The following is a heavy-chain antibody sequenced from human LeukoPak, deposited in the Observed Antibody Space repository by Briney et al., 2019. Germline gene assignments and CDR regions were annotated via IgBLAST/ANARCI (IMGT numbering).Heavy chain of an antibody. J-gene: IGHJ4*02. CDR1: VYTFTSYY. CDR3: ARDTRSGVVIFRDHAEGGAFDY. V-gene: IGHV1-2*02. CDR2: RNANSCDT. Sequence: TSVKVSCKSSVYTFTSYYIHWFRQAPGQGLGWRGWRNANSCDTNYAQRFQGRVTMNRDTSISTASMEMSRLRSDDTAVYYCARDTRSGVVIFRDHAEGGAFDYWGQGTLVAVSS. D-gene: IGHD3-3*01.